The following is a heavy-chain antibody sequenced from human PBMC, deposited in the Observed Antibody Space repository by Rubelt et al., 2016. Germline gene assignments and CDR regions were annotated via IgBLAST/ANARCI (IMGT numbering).Heavy chain of an antibody. V-gene: IGHV3-53*01. Sequence: EVQLVESGGGLIQPGGSLRISCAASGFTVRNKYISWVRPAPGKGLGWVSSINENGRRSDYGGSVERRFTNSRDDPKSTLYLHMNSLRPEDTAIYFCVREFSGERDYWGQGALVTVSS. CDR3: VREFSGERDY. CDR2: INENGRRS. J-gene: IGHJ4*02. CDR1: GFTVRNKY. D-gene: IGHD1-26*01.